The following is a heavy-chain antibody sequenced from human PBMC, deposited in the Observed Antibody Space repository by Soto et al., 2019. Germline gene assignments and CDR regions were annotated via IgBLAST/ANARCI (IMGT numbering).Heavy chain of an antibody. V-gene: IGHV3-53*02. CDR3: ARERPGDEGEGFDI. J-gene: IGHJ3*02. CDR1: GLTVSSNY. D-gene: IGHD3-10*01. Sequence: EVQLVETGGGLIQPGGSLRLSCAASGLTVSSNYMNWVRQAPGKGLEWVSVLYSGGSTHYAGSVKGRCIISRDNSKNTLNLQMKSLRVEETAVYYSARERPGDEGEGFDIWGHGTMVTVSS. CDR2: LYSGGST.